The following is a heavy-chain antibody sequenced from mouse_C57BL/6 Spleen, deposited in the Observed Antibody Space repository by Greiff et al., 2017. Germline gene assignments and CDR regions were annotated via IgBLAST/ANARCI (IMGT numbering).Heavy chain of an antibody. CDR3: ARDSKDYYFDY. CDR1: GFTFSDYG. V-gene: IGHV5-17*01. Sequence: EVQLVESGGGLVKPGGSLKLSCAASGFTFSDYGMHWVRQAPEKGLEWVAYISSGSSTIYYADTVKGRFTISRDNAKNTLFLQMTSLRSEDTAMYYCARDSKDYYFDYWGQGTTLTVSS. J-gene: IGHJ2*01. CDR2: ISSGSSTI.